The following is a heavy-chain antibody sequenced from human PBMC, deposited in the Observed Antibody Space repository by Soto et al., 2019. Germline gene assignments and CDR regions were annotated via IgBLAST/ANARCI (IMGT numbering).Heavy chain of an antibody. CDR2: ISYDGSNK. D-gene: IGHD3-3*02. Sequence: PGGSLRLSCAASGFTFSSYAMHWVRQAPGKGLEWVAVISYDGSNKYYADSVKGRFTISRDNSKNTLYLQMNSLRAEDTAVYYCARDLASSNWFDPWGQGTLVTV. J-gene: IGHJ5*02. CDR1: GFTFSSYA. V-gene: IGHV3-30-3*01. CDR3: ARDLASSNWFDP.